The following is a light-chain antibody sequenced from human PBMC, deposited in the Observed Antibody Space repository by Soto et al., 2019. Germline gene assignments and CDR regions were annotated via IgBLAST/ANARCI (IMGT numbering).Light chain of an antibody. J-gene: IGKJ2*01. CDR3: QQSGSPPYT. CDR1: QSVSSSY. Sequence: EIVLTQSPGTVSLSPGERATLSCRASQSVSSSYLAWYQQRPSQTPRLLIHGASTRATGIPDRFSGSGSGTDFTLTISRLEPEDFAVYYCQQSGSPPYTFGQGTKLEI. CDR2: GAS. V-gene: IGKV3-20*01.